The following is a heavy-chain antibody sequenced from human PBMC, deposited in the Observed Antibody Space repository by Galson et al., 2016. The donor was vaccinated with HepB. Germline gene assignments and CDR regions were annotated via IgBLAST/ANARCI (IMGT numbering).Heavy chain of an antibody. Sequence: SLRLSCAASGFSFSNFGMHWVRQAPGKGLEWVAFILSGGSNQFYGDSVKGRFTISRDNFNNTLYLQMNSLRPEDTAVYYCAKETHGGSDFWSGYDYYYYGMDVWGQGTTVTVST. CDR1: GFSFSNFG. V-gene: IGHV3-30*02. D-gene: IGHD3-3*01. CDR2: ILSGGSNQ. CDR3: AKETHGGSDFWSGYDYYYYGMDV. J-gene: IGHJ6*01.